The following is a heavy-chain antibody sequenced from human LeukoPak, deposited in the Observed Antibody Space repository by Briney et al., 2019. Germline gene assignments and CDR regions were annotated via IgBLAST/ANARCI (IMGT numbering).Heavy chain of an antibody. D-gene: IGHD3-22*01. CDR2: IYSGGST. CDR3: ARTGGYYYDSSGYYLY. CDR1: GFTVSSNY. J-gene: IGHJ4*02. Sequence: PGGSLRLSCAASGFTVSSNYMNWVRQAPGKGLEWVSVIYSGGSTFYADSVEGRFTISRDNSKNTLYLQMNSLRAEDTAVYYCARTGGYYYDSSGYYLYWGQGTLVTVSS. V-gene: IGHV3-53*01.